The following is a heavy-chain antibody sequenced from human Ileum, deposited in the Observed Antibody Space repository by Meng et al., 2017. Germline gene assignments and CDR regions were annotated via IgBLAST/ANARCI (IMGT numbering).Heavy chain of an antibody. Sequence: QLQLQGSGPGLVKPSVAPSLTCIVSGDSISIRTYYWGWIRQPPGKGLEWMGSIYYGMSAFYYPSLKGRATISIDSYKNQLSLKLTSVTAADTAIYYCAREQADGNMGGYWGRGTLVTVPS. J-gene: IGHJ4*02. CDR3: AREQADGNMGGY. V-gene: IGHV4-39*07. CDR2: IYYGMSA. D-gene: IGHD6-13*01. CDR1: GDSISIRTYY.